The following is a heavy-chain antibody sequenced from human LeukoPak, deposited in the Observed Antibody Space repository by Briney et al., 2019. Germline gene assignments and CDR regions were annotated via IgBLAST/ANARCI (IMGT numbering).Heavy chain of an antibody. CDR3: VKDSYDWNQGYFDY. D-gene: IGHD1-20*01. Sequence: GGSLRPSCAASGFTFSNYAMGWVRQAPGKGLEWVSIINNSGDTIHYTDSVRGRFTVSRDNSKNTLFLQMNSLRAEDTAVYYCVKDSYDWNQGYFDYWGQGTLVTVSS. CDR2: INNSGDTI. V-gene: IGHV3-23*01. J-gene: IGHJ4*02. CDR1: GFTFSNYA.